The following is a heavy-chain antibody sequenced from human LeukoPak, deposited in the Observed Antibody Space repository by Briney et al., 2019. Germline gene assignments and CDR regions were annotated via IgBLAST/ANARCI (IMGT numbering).Heavy chain of an antibody. CDR2: IYYSGST. CDR1: GGSISSYY. D-gene: IGHD3-10*01. J-gene: IGHJ6*03. CDR3: ARHRYYYRSGSYYGAPYYMDV. Sequence: SETLSLTCTVSGGSISSYYWGWIRQPPGKGLEWIGSIYYSGSTYYNPSLKSRVTISVDTSKNQFSLKLSSVTAADTAVYYCARHRYYYRSGSYYGAPYYMDVWGKGTTVTVSS. V-gene: IGHV4-39*01.